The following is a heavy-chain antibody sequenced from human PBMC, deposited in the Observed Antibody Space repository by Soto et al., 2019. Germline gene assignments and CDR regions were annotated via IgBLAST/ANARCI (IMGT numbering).Heavy chain of an antibody. CDR3: ARDGDLTGLDY. D-gene: IGHD3-9*01. J-gene: IGHJ4*02. Sequence: QVQLVQSGAEVKKPGSSVKVSCKASGGTFSSYTISWVRPAPGQGLEWMGRIIPILGIANYAQKFQGRVTITADKSTSTAYMELSSLRSEDTAVYYCARDGDLTGLDYWGQGTLVTVSS. CDR2: IIPILGIA. V-gene: IGHV1-69*08. CDR1: GGTFSSYT.